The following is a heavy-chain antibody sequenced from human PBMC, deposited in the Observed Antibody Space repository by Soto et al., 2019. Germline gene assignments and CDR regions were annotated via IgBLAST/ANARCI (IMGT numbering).Heavy chain of an antibody. CDR1: GFTFSDYS. J-gene: IGHJ4*02. CDR2: ISSGSDYI. CDR3: ARDLARGLGRTFDS. Sequence: GGSLRLSCAASGFTFSDYSINWVRQTPGEGLEWVSSISSGSDYIHYADSVKGRFTISRDNAKNSLYLQMNSLRAEDTAVYYCARDLARGLGRTFDSWGQGTLVTVSS. D-gene: IGHD3-16*01. V-gene: IGHV3-21*01.